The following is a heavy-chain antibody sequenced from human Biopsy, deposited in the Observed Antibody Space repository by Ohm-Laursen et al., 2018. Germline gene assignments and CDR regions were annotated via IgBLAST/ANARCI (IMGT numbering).Heavy chain of an antibody. CDR2: ISSSGSFI. CDR1: GFTFSPYR. J-gene: IGHJ6*02. Sequence: SLRLSCAASGFTFSPYRMNWVRQAPGQGLEWVSSISSSGSFIYFADSMKGRFTISRDNARNSLYLQMNSLRAEDTAVYYCGRGQTVAPGYYGMDVWGQGTTVTVSS. D-gene: IGHD4-17*01. V-gene: IGHV3-21*01. CDR3: GRGQTVAPGYYGMDV.